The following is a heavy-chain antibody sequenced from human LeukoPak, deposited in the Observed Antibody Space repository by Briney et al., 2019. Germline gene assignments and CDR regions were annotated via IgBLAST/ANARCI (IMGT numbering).Heavy chain of an antibody. D-gene: IGHD3-3*01. V-gene: IGHV4-38-2*01. J-gene: IGHJ4*02. Sequence: SETLSLTCAVSGYSISSGYYWGGIRQPPGKGLVWIGSIYHSGSTYYNPSLKSRVTRSVDTSKNQFSLKLSSVTAADTAVYYCARRGLLGFGVVTSYFDYWGQGTLVTVSS. CDR3: ARRGLLGFGVVTSYFDY. CDR2: IYHSGST. CDR1: GYSISSGYY.